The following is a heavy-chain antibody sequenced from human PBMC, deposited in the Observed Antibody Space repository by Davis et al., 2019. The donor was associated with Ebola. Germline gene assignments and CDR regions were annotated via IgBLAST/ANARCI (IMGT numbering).Heavy chain of an antibody. CDR3: ARGDDYIWGSYRFNY. D-gene: IGHD3-16*02. Sequence: MPSETLSLTCAVYGGSFSGYYWSWIRQPPGKGLEWIGEINHSGSTNYNPSLKSRVTISVDRSKNQFSLKLSSVTAADTAVYYCARGDDYIWGSYRFNYWGQGTLVTVSS. CDR1: GGSFSGYY. CDR2: INHSGST. J-gene: IGHJ4*02. V-gene: IGHV4-34*01.